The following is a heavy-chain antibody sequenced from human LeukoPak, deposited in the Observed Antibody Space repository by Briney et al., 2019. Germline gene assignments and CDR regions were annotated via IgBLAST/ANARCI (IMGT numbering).Heavy chain of an antibody. CDR1: GGSISSYY. Sequence: SETLSLTCTVSGGSISSYYWSWTRQPPGKGLEWIGYIYYSGISNYNPSLKSRVAISVDTSKNQFSLKLNSVTAADTAVYYCARGNYYGSGSHYYYFALDVWGQGTTVTVSS. CDR2: IYYSGIS. J-gene: IGHJ6*02. D-gene: IGHD3-10*01. CDR3: ARGNYYGSGSHYYYFALDV. V-gene: IGHV4-59*01.